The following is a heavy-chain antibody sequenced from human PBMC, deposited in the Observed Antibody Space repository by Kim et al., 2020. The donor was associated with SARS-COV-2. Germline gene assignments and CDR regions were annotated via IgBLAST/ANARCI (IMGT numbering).Heavy chain of an antibody. D-gene: IGHD3-10*01. CDR2: IYYSGST. Sequence: SETLSLTCTVSGGSISSYYWSWIRQPPGKGLEWIGYIYYSGSTNYNPSLKSRVTISVDTSKNQFSLKLSSVTAADTAVYYCAREFRLYYGSGSYYNWTNWFDPWGQGTLVTVSS. V-gene: IGHV4-59*01. J-gene: IGHJ5*02. CDR1: GGSISSYY. CDR3: AREFRLYYGSGSYYNWTNWFDP.